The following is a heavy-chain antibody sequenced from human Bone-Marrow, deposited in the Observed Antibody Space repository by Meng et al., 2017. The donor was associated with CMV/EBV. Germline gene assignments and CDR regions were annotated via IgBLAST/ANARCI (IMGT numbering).Heavy chain of an antibody. J-gene: IGHJ5*02. V-gene: IGHV1-2*02. CDR3: ARLNPEDTIFGVVIIPVRKWFDP. D-gene: IGHD3-3*01. CDR2: INPNSGGT. Sequence: ASVKVSCKASGYTFTGYYMHWVRQAPGQGLEWMGWINPNSGGTNYAQKFQGRVTMTRDTSISTAYMELSRLRSDDTAVYYCARLNPEDTIFGVVIIPVRKWFDPWGQGTLVTVYS. CDR1: GYTFTGYY.